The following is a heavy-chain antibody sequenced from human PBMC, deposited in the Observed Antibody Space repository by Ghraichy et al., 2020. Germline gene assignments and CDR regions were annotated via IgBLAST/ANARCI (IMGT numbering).Heavy chain of an antibody. CDR1: GGTFSSYA. D-gene: IGHD3-10*01. Sequence: SVKVSCKASGGTFSSYAISWVRQAPGQGLEWMGGIIPIFGTANYAQKFQGRVTITADESTSTAYMELSSLRSEDTAVYYCARDVWVRGVIKYYYGMDVWGQGTTVTVSS. CDR3: ARDVWVRGVIKYYYGMDV. V-gene: IGHV1-69*13. CDR2: IIPIFGTA. J-gene: IGHJ6*02.